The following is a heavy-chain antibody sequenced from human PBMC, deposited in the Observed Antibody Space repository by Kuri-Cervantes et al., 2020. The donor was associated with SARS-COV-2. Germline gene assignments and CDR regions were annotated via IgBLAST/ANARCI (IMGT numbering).Heavy chain of an antibody. Sequence: ASVKVSCKASGYTFSSYGISWVRQAPGQGLEWMGWITAYNGNTKYAQKLQGRVTMTTDTSTSTAYLELSSLRSEDTAVYYCVWDCSSTSCYYGMDVWGKGTTVTVSS. D-gene: IGHD2-2*01. CDR3: VWDCSSTSCYYGMDV. CDR2: ITAYNGNT. J-gene: IGHJ6*04. V-gene: IGHV1-18*01. CDR1: GYTFSSYG.